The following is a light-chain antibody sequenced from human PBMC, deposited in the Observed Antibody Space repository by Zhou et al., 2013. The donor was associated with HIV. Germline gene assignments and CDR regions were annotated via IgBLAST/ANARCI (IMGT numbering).Light chain of an antibody. Sequence: EIVMTQSPATRSVSPGESATLSCRASQSVGSNLAWYQQKPGQAPRLLTNGASTRATGIPATFSGSGSGTEFTLTISSLQSEDYAVYYCQQYNAWPFTFGPGTIVDVK. V-gene: IGKV3-15*01. CDR2: GAS. J-gene: IGKJ3*01. CDR3: QQYNAWPFT. CDR1: QSVGSN.